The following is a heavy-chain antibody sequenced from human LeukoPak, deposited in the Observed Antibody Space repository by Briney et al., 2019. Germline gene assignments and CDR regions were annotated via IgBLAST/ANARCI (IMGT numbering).Heavy chain of an antibody. J-gene: IGHJ4*02. CDR3: AREVPQLDILTGRD. D-gene: IGHD3-9*01. V-gene: IGHV4-59*12. Sequence: PSETLSLTCTVSGGSISSYYWSWIRQPPGKGLEWIGYIYYSGSTNYNPSLKSRVTISVDTSKNQFPLKLSSVTAADTAVYYCAREVPQLDILTGRDWGQGTLVTVSS. CDR2: IYYSGST. CDR1: GGSISSYY.